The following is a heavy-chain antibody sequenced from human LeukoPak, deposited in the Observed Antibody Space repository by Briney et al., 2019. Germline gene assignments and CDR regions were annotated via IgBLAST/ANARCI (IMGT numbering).Heavy chain of an antibody. Sequence: GGSLRLSCAASGFTLSNYWMHWVRQAPGKGLVWVSRISNDASSTTYADSVKGRFTISRDNTKNTLYLQMNSLRAEDTAVYYCAVGDNPGALDYWGQGTLVTVSS. CDR3: AVGDNPGALDY. J-gene: IGHJ4*02. CDR2: ISNDASST. D-gene: IGHD1-14*01. V-gene: IGHV3-74*01. CDR1: GFTLSNYW.